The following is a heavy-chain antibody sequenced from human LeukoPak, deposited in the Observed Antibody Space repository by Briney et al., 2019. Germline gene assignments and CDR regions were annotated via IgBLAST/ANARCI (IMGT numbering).Heavy chain of an antibody. Sequence: AETLSLTCTVSGGSFSGYYWRWIRQPAGKGLEWVGRIYTSGSTNYNPSRKSRVQISVDKSKNQFSLKLSSVTAADPAVYYCAKGIAAAGLDYWGEGTLVTVSS. CDR2: IYTSGST. CDR3: AKGIAAAGLDY. CDR1: GGSFSGYY. D-gene: IGHD6-13*01. V-gene: IGHV4-4*07. J-gene: IGHJ4*02.